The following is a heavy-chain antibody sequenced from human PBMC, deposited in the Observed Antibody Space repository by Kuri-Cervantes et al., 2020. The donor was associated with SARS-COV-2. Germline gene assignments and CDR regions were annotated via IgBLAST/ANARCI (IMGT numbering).Heavy chain of an antibody. Sequence: GSLRLSCATSGFTFTSYAMSWVRQAPGKGLEWVSTISGGGGSTYYADSVEGRFTISRGSSKNTLYLQMNSLRAEDTAVYYCAKDVAAGTRAPPEYFQHWGQGTLVTVSS. CDR3: AKDVAAGTRAPPEYFQH. CDR2: ISGGGGST. V-gene: IGHV3-23*01. D-gene: IGHD6-13*01. J-gene: IGHJ1*01. CDR1: GFTFTSYA.